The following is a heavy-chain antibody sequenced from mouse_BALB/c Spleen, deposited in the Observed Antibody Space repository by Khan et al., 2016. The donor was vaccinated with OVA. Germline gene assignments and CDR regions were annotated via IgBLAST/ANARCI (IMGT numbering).Heavy chain of an antibody. J-gene: IGHJ3*01. CDR1: GYSITSGYF. V-gene: IGHV3-6*02. D-gene: IGHD3-1*01. CDR3: ARGGSSGPSWFAY. Sequence: EVQLQESGPGLVKPSQSLSLTCSVTGYSITSGYFWNWIRQFPGNNLEWLGYIRYDGDSNYNPSLKNRISITRDTLKNQFFLKLNSVPPEDTATYYCARGGSSGPSWFAYWGQGTLVTVSA. CDR2: IRYDGDS.